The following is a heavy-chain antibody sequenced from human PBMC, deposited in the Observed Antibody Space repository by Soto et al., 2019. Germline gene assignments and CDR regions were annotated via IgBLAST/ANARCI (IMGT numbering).Heavy chain of an antibody. D-gene: IGHD3-16*01. CDR2: INHSGIT. Sequence: QVHLQESGPGLVKPSGTLSLTCAVSGGSISSNNWWWSWVRQPPGKGLEWIGEINHSGITHDDPSLKRRVTISVDMSKNPFSLKLSSVPAADTVVYYCARWNYGYKQSDFDYWCRGTLVTGSS. CDR1: GGSISSNNW. J-gene: IGHJ4*02. V-gene: IGHV4-4*02. CDR3: ARWNYGYKQSDFDY.